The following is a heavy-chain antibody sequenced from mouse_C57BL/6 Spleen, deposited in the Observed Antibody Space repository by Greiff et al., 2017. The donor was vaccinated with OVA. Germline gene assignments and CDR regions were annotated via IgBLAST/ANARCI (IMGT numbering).Heavy chain of an antibody. CDR1: GFNIKDAY. CDR3: TKISTVPFAY. J-gene: IGHJ3*01. V-gene: IGHV14-4*01. CDR2: IDPENGDT. Sequence: EVQLQQSGAELVRPGASVRLSCTASGFNIKDAYMPWVKQRPEQALEWIGWIDPENGDTEYASKFQGKAPITADTSSNTAYLQLSSLTSEDTAVYYCTKISTVPFAYWGQGTLVTVSA. D-gene: IGHD1-1*01.